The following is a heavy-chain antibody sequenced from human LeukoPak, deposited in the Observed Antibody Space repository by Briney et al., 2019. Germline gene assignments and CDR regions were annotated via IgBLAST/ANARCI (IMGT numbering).Heavy chain of an antibody. D-gene: IGHD6-13*01. J-gene: IGHJ4*02. Sequence: GESLKISCKGSGYSFTSYWIGWVRQMPGTGLEWLGIIYPGDSDTRYIPSFQGQVTISADKSTSTAYLQWSSLKASDTAMYYCARRLAAAGFYFFDYWGQGTLVTVSS. CDR2: IYPGDSDT. CDR3: ARRLAAAGFYFFDY. V-gene: IGHV5-51*01. CDR1: GYSFTSYW.